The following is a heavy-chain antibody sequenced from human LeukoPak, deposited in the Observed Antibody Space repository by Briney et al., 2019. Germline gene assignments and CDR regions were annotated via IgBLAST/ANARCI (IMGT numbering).Heavy chain of an antibody. Sequence: ASVKVSCKASGYTFTSYGISWARQAPGQGLEWMGWISAYNGNTNYAQKLQGRVTMTTDTSTSTAYMELRSLRSDDTAVYYCARVTAPTYYDFWSGSNNWFDPWGQGTLVTVSS. CDR1: GYTFTSYG. J-gene: IGHJ5*02. CDR3: ARVTAPTYYDFWSGSNNWFDP. CDR2: ISAYNGNT. V-gene: IGHV1-18*01. D-gene: IGHD3-3*01.